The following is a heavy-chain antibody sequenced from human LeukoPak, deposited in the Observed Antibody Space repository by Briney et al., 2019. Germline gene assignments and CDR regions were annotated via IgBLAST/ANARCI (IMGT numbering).Heavy chain of an antibody. CDR2: IYSGGST. CDR1: GFTVSSNY. CDR3: ARIGVVQLWLYFDY. J-gene: IGHJ4*02. V-gene: IGHV3-53*01. Sequence: PGGSLRLSCAAPGFTVSSNYMSWVRQAPGKGLEWVSVIYSGGSTYYADSVKGRFTISRDNSKNTLYLQMNSLRAEDTAVYYCARIGVVQLWLYFDYWGQGTLVTVSS. D-gene: IGHD5-18*01.